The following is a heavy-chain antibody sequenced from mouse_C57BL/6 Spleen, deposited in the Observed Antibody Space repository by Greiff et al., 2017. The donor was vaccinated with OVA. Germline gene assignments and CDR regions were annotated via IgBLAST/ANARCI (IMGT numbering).Heavy chain of an antibody. CDR1: GYTFTSYW. CDR3: ARSGLVFDY. D-gene: IGHD3-3*01. Sequence: QVQLQQPGAELVMPGASVKLSCKASGYTFTSYWMHWVKQRPGQGLEWIGEIDPSDSYTNYNQKVKCKSTLTVDKSSSTAYMQLSSLTSEDSAVYYCARSGLVFDYWGQGTTLTVSS. J-gene: IGHJ2*01. CDR2: IDPSDSYT. V-gene: IGHV1-69*01.